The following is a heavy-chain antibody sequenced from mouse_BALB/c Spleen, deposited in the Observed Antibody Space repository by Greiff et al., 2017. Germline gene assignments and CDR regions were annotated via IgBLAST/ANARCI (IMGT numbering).Heavy chain of an antibody. CDR2: IWAGGST. CDR3: ARWGVVATGAMDY. V-gene: IGHV2-9*02. CDR1: GFSLTSYG. J-gene: IGHJ4*01. D-gene: IGHD1-1*01. Sequence: VKLVESGPGLVAPSQSLSITCTVSGFSLTSYGVHWVRQPPGKGLEWLGVIWAGGSTNYNSALMSRLSISKDNSKSQVFLKMNSLQTDDTAMYYCARWGVVATGAMDYWGQGTSVTVSS.